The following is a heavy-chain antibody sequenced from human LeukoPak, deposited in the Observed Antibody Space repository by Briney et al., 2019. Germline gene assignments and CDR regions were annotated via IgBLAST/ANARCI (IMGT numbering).Heavy chain of an antibody. CDR1: GYTFTSYG. V-gene: IGHV1-18*01. Sequence: GASVKVSCKASGYTFTSYGISWVRQAPGQGLEWMGWISAYNGNTNYAQKFQGRVTMTRDTSISTAYMELSRLRSDDTAVYYCARVQYYYDSSGCFDYWGQGTLVTVSS. CDR2: ISAYNGNT. J-gene: IGHJ4*02. D-gene: IGHD3-22*01. CDR3: ARVQYYYDSSGCFDY.